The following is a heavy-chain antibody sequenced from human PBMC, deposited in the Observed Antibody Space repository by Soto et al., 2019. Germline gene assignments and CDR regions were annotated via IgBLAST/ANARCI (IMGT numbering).Heavy chain of an antibody. CDR1: GFTFSNFA. V-gene: IGHV3-23*01. D-gene: IGHD1-26*01. Sequence: EVQLLESGGGLVQPGGSLRLSCAASGFTFSNFAMNWVRQAPGKGLEWVSAISGSGGSTYYADSVKGRFTISRDNSKNTLYLQMNSLRAEDTAVYYCAKDPVVGTRCAFDIWGQGTMVTVSS. CDR3: AKDPVVGTRCAFDI. CDR2: ISGSGGST. J-gene: IGHJ3*02.